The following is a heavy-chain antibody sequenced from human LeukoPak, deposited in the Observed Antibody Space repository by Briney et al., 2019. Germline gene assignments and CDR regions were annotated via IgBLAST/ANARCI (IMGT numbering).Heavy chain of an antibody. CDR1: GGSVGSENSY. V-gene: IGHV4-61*02. CDR3: ARRYCYRT. CDR2: IYADGSS. J-gene: IGHJ4*02. Sequence: NASETLSLTCTVPGGSVGSENSYWNWIRQPAGKGLEWIGRIYADGSSTYNPSLKSRVTILADTSKNQFSLRLTSMTAADTAVYYCARRYCYRTWGQRILVTVSS. D-gene: IGHD2-21*01.